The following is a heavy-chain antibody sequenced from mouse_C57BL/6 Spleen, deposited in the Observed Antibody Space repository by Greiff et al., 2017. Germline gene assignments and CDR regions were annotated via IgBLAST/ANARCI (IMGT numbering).Heavy chain of an antibody. CDR2: IDPSDSET. Sequence: QVQLQQPGAELVRPGSSVKLSCKASGYTFTSYWMHWVKQRPIQGLEWIGNIDPSDSETHYNQKFKDKATLTVDKSSSTAYMQLSSLTSEDSAVYCCARPYDYDWYFDVWGTGTTVTVSS. CDR3: ARPYDYDWYFDV. V-gene: IGHV1-52*01. D-gene: IGHD2-4*01. CDR1: GYTFTSYW. J-gene: IGHJ1*03.